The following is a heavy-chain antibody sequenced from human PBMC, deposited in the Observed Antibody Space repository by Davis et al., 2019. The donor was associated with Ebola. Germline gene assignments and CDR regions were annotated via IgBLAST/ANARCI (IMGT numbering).Heavy chain of an antibody. CDR1: GGSFSGYY. J-gene: IGHJ5*02. Sequence: MPSETLSLTCTVDGGSFSGYYWSWIRQPPGKGLEWIGEINHSGSTNYNPSLKSRVTISVDTSKNQFSLKLSSVTAADTAVYYCARVRSYTWFDPWGQGTLVTVSS. CDR2: INHSGST. D-gene: IGHD1-26*01. CDR3: ARVRSYTWFDP. V-gene: IGHV4-34*01.